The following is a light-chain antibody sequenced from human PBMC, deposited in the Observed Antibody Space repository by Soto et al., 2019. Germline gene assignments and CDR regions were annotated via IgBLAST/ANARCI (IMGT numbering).Light chain of an antibody. CDR2: AAS. CDR3: QQANSFPFT. V-gene: IGKV1D-12*01. J-gene: IGKJ3*01. CDR1: QGMSTW. Sequence: DIQMTQSPSSVSASVGDRVTMTCRASQGMSTWLAWYQQKPGKAPKLLINAASRLQNGVPSRFSGSGSGTEFTLTISSLQAEDFATYFCQQANSFPFTFGPGTKVDIK.